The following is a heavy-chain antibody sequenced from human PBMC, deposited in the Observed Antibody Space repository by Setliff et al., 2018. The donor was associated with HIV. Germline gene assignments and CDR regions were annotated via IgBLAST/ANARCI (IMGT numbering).Heavy chain of an antibody. CDR2: INVDGSSI. CDR1: GFTFTDYW. Sequence: PGGSLRLSCAASGFTFTDYWMHWVRQVPGQGLVWVSRINVDGSSISYADSVKGRFTISRDNAKNTLFLQMNSLRAEDTAVYYCARFDDSNGFDYWGQGTLVTVSS. J-gene: IGHJ4*02. D-gene: IGHD3-22*01. V-gene: IGHV3-74*01. CDR3: ARFDDSNGFDY.